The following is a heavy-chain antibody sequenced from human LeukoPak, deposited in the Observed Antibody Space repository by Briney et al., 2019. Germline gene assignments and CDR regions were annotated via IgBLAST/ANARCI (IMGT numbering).Heavy chain of an antibody. CDR3: AKDRIQFYYYMDV. V-gene: IGHV3-23*01. CDR1: GFTFSNYW. J-gene: IGHJ6*03. D-gene: IGHD5-18*01. CDR2: LSGSGVST. Sequence: GGSLRLSCAASGFTFSNYWMTWVRQAPGKGLEWVSALSGSGVSTYHADSVKGRFTISRDNSKNTLYLQMNSLRAEDTAVYYCAKDRIQFYYYMDVWGKGTTVTVSS.